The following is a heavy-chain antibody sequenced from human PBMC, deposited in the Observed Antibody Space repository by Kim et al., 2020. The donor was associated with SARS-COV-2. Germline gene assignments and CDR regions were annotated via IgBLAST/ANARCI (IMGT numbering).Heavy chain of an antibody. CDR3: ARAGAVVVTAEPYFDY. J-gene: IGHJ4*02. D-gene: IGHD2-21*02. V-gene: IGHV3-11*05. Sequence: GGSLRLSCAASGFTFSDYYMSWIRQAPGKGLEWVSYISSSSSYTNYADSVKGRFTISRDNAKNSLYLQMNSLRAEDTAVYYCARAGAVVVTAEPYFDYWGQGTLVTVSS. CDR2: ISSSSSYT. CDR1: GFTFSDYY.